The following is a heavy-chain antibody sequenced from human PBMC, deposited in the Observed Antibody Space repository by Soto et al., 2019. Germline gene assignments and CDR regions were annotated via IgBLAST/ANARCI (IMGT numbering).Heavy chain of an antibody. CDR1: GGPIRSYY. Sequence: QVHLQESGPGLLKPSETLSLTCSVSGGPIRSYYLSWVRQAPGKGLEWIAYIAYTGITGYNPSLRSRVTISGDTSQNVFSLKMTSGTSAETAVYYCAREGFSGYEALDYWGQGILVTVSS. J-gene: IGHJ4*02. D-gene: IGHD5-12*01. CDR3: AREGFSGYEALDY. V-gene: IGHV4-59*01. CDR2: IAYTGIT.